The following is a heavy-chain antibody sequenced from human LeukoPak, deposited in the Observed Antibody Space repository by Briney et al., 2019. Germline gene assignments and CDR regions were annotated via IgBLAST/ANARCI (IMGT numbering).Heavy chain of an antibody. CDR3: AKVMKGSERLTMVRGVIIKTAGLYYMDV. D-gene: IGHD3-10*01. Sequence: GGSLRLSCAASGFSLSSYAMSWVRQAPGKGLEWVSSISASGGSTNYADSVKGRFTISRDNSKNTVYLQMNSLRAENTAVYYCAKVMKGSERLTMVRGVIIKTAGLYYMDVWGKGTTVTVSS. J-gene: IGHJ6*03. V-gene: IGHV3-23*01. CDR2: ISASGGST. CDR1: GFSLSSYA.